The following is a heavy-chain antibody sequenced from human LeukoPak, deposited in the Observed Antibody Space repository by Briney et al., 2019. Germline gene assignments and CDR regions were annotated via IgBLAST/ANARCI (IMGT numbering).Heavy chain of an antibody. CDR2: IKQDGSEK. CDR3: ARDWLQLVPWFDP. D-gene: IGHD6-6*01. CDR1: GFTFSSYW. V-gene: IGHV3-7*01. J-gene: IGHJ5*02. Sequence: GGSLRLSCAASGFTFSSYWMSWVRQAPGKGLEWVANIKQDGSEKYYVDSVKGRFTISRDNAKNSLYLQMNSLRAEDTAVYYCARDWLQLVPWFDPWGQGTLVTVSS.